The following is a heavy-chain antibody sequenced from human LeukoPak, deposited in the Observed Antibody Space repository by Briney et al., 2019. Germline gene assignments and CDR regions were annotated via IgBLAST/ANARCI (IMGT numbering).Heavy chain of an antibody. CDR2: IYTTGTT. V-gene: IGHV4-61*02. CDR3: ARLTLTGVGGRGWFDA. D-gene: IGHD3-3*01. J-gene: IGHJ5*02. CDR1: GASISNTNYY. Sequence: PSETLSLTCTVTGASISNTNYYWNWIRQPAGKGLQWIGRIYTTGTTDYIPSLKRRLTISMDTSNNHFSLRLNSVTAADTASYYCARLTLTGVGGRGWFDAWGQGTLVIVSS.